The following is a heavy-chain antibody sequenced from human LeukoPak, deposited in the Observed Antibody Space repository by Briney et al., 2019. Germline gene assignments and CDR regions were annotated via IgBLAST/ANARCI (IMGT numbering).Heavy chain of an antibody. CDR1: GSRFTNYW. V-gene: IGHV5-51*01. CDR3: ARPAAGTSPIDY. Sequence: GASLQISCKGSGSRFTNYWIGWVRQMPGKGLEWMGIVYPGDSDTRYSPSFQGQVTISADKSISTAYLQWSSLKASDTAMYYCARPAAGTSPIDYWGQGTLVTVSS. J-gene: IGHJ4*02. D-gene: IGHD6-13*01. CDR2: VYPGDSDT.